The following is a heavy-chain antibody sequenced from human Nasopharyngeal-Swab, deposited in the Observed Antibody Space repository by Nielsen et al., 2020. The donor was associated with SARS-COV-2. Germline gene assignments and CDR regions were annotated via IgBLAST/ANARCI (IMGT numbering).Heavy chain of an antibody. CDR2: INSEGTTI. J-gene: IGHJ6*02. D-gene: IGHD6-13*01. Sequence: WIRQPPGKGLVWVSRINSEGTTITYADSVKGRFTISRDNAKNTLYLQMNSLRADDTAVYHCARAQYDSRGIDVWGQGTTVTVSS. V-gene: IGHV3-74*01. CDR3: ARAQYDSRGIDV.